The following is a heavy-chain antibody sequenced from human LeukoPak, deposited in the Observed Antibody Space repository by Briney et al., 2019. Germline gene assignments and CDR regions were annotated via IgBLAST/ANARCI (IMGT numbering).Heavy chain of an antibody. CDR1: GFTFSSYW. D-gene: IGHD6-6*01. V-gene: IGHV3-74*01. CDR3: ARGWGYSSSSGSPSMFDP. J-gene: IGHJ5*02. CDR2: INSDGSST. Sequence: PGGSLRLSCAASGFTFSSYWMHWVRQAPGKGLVWVSRINSDGSSTSYADSVKGRFTISRDNAKNTLYLQMNSLRAEDTAVYYCARGWGYSSSSGSPSMFDPWGQGTLVTVPS.